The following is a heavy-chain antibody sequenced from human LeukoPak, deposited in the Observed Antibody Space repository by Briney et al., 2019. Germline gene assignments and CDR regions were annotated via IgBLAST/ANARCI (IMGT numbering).Heavy chain of an antibody. CDR2: INDSGSP. Sequence: SETLSLTCEVNGGSFNDYHWTWIRQSPGKGLEYIGEINDSGSPIYSPSLRSRLTISVDTSKNQFSVTLTSVTVADTAVYYRARGPHPHWPLGQFWGQGSLATVSS. D-gene: IGHD3-16*01. J-gene: IGHJ4*02. V-gene: IGHV4-34*01. CDR3: ARGPHPHWPLGQF. CDR1: GGSFNDYH.